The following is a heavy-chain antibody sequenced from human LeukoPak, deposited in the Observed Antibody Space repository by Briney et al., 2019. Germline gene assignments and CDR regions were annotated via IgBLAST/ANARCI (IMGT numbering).Heavy chain of an antibody. CDR1: GFTVSSNY. D-gene: IGHD6-19*01. Sequence: GGSLRLSCAASGFTVSSNYMSWVRQAPGKGLEWVSVIYSGGSTYYADSVKGRFTISRDNSKNTLYLQMNSLRAEDTAVYYCARVAPLYSSGWPYDAFDIWGQGTMVTVSS. CDR2: IYSGGST. V-gene: IGHV3-66*01. CDR3: ARVAPLYSSGWPYDAFDI. J-gene: IGHJ3*02.